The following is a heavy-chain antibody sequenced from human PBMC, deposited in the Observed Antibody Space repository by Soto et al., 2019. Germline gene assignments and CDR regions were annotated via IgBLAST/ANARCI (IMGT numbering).Heavy chain of an antibody. V-gene: IGHV4-59*11. J-gene: IGHJ4*02. CDR2: TYFSGST. Sequence: QVQLQESGPALVKPSETLSLTCTDSGRSISSHSWSWIRQPPGQGLEWIGNTYFSGSTTYNPSLKRRVTLAIDPSKSQLSRSLSSVTAADTAVYYCARADRYSSGWWVDYWGQGTLVIVSS. CDR3: ARADRYSSGWWVDY. D-gene: IGHD6-19*01. CDR1: GRSISSHS.